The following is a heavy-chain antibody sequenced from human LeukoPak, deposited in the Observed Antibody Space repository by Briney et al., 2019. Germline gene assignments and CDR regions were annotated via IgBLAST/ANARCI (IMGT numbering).Heavy chain of an antibody. CDR3: TTSSYGDYGGYYYYGMDV. CDR1: GFTFSNAW. Sequence: GGSLRLSCAASGFTFSNAWMSWVRQAPGKGLEWVGRIKSKTDGGTTDYAAPVKGRFTISRDDSKNTLYLQMNSLKTEDTAVYYCTTSSYGDYGGYYYYGMDVWGQGTTVTVSS. CDR2: IKSKTDGGTT. J-gene: IGHJ6*02. V-gene: IGHV3-15*01. D-gene: IGHD4-17*01.